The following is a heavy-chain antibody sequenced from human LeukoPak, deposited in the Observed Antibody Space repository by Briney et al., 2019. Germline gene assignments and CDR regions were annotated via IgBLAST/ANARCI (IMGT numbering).Heavy chain of an antibody. CDR3: ARVGVRYGVFSI. CDR2: INPNSCRT. CDR1: GYTFHDYY. D-gene: IGHD4-17*01. V-gene: IGHV1-2*06. Sequence: SVQVPCKASGYTFHDYYKHRVRQAPGQGLEGTGLINPNSCRTNYAQKFQGRVTMTRDTTISTAYMELSRLRSDDTAVYYCARVGVRYGVFSIWGQGTLVTVSS. J-gene: IGHJ4*02.